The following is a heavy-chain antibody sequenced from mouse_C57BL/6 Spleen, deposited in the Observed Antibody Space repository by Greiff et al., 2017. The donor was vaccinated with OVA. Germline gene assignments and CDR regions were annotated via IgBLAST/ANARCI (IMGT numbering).Heavy chain of an antibody. V-gene: IGHV5-6*01. J-gene: IGHJ1*03. CDR2: ISSGGSYT. CDR1: GFTFSSYG. CDR3: ARHYYVSRDWYFDV. Sequence: EVKLMESGGDLVKPGGSLKLSCAASGFTFSSYGMSWVRQTPDKRLEWVATISSGGSYTYYPDSVKGRFTISRDNAKKTLYLQMSGLKSEDTAMYYCARHYYVSRDWYFDVWGTGTTVTVSS. D-gene: IGHD1-1*01.